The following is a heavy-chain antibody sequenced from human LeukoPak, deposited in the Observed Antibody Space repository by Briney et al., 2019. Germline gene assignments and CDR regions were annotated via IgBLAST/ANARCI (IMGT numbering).Heavy chain of an antibody. J-gene: IGHJ4*02. V-gene: IGHV1-2*02. Sequence: ASVTLSFTSSGYTFTVYYMHWVRQAPGQGQEWMGWINPNSGVTKFAQRFQVRVTMTRDTSTSTAYLDLSSLRSDDTAVYYCATAVLYGGNDFDYWGQGTLVTVSS. D-gene: IGHD5-12*01. CDR3: ATAVLYGGNDFDY. CDR2: INPNSGVT. CDR1: GYTFTVYY.